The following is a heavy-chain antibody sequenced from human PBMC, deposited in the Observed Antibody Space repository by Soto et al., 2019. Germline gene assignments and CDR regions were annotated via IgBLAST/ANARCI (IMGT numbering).Heavy chain of an antibody. Sequence: GASLKISCEGSGYSFTSYWIGWVRQMPGKGLEWMGIIYPGDSDTRYSPSFQCQVTISADKSTSTAYLQWSSLKASDTAMYYCARPGYQSGYYYGMDVWGQGTTVTVSS. CDR3: ARPGYQSGYYYGMDV. J-gene: IGHJ6*02. CDR2: IYPGDSDT. D-gene: IGHD5-12*01. V-gene: IGHV5-51*01. CDR1: GYSFTSYW.